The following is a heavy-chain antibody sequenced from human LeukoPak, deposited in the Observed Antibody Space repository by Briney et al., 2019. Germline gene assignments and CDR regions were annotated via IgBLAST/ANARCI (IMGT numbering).Heavy chain of an antibody. V-gene: IGHV4-31*03. D-gene: IGHD2-15*01. CDR2: IYYSGST. Sequence: SETLSLTCTVSGGSISSGGYYWSWIRQHPGKGLEWIGYIYYSGSTYYNPSLKSRVTISVDTSKSQFSLKLSSVTAADTAVYYCARRIHYYGMDVWGQGTTVTVSS. CDR3: ARRIHYYGMDV. CDR1: GGSISSGGYY. J-gene: IGHJ6*02.